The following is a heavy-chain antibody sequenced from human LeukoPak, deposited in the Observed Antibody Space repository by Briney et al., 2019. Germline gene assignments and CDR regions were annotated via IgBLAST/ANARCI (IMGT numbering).Heavy chain of an antibody. V-gene: IGHV3-21*01. CDR2: ISSSSSYI. Sequence: GGSLRLSCAASGFTFSSYSMNWVRQAPGKGLEWVSSISSSSSYIYYADSVKGRFTISRDNAKNSLYLQMNSLRAEDTAVYYCARVNYDFWSGPEHYMDVWGKGTTVTVSS. CDR1: GFTFSSYS. J-gene: IGHJ6*03. D-gene: IGHD3-3*01. CDR3: ARVNYDFWSGPEHYMDV.